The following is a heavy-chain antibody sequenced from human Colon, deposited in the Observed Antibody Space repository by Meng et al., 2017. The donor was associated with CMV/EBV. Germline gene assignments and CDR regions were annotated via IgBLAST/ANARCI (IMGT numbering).Heavy chain of an antibody. J-gene: IGHJ6*02. D-gene: IGHD3-16*01. CDR3: ARVWGRGGLTNGLDV. Sequence: SETLSLTCSVSGGSVTSYYYSWIRQPPGKGLEWIGYMFYNGSTKFNPSLKSRVTLSIDTSKNQFSLKLSSVTAADTAVYYCARVWGRGGLTNGLDVWGQGTRVTVSS. CDR2: MFYNGST. V-gene: IGHV4-59*02. CDR1: GGSVTSYY.